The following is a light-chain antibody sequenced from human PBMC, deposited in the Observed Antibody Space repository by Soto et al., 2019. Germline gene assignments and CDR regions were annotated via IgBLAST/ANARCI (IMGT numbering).Light chain of an antibody. V-gene: IGKV1-39*01. CDR2: AAS. Sequence: DIQMTQSPSSLSTSVGDRVTITCRASQIMNTYLNSYQQKPGKAPKLLIYAASSLQSGVPSMFSGSGSGTDFTLTISSLQPEDFATYYCQQGYSSPRTFGQGTRREIK. CDR1: QIMNTY. J-gene: IGKJ2*01. CDR3: QQGYSSPRT.